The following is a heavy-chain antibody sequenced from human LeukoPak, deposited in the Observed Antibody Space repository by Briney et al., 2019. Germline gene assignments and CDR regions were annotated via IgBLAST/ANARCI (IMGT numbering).Heavy chain of an antibody. V-gene: IGHV4-34*01. CDR3: ARVGGSQPCFDY. D-gene: IGHD1-26*01. J-gene: IGHJ4*02. CDR2: INHSGST. CDR1: GGSFSGYY. Sequence: PSETLSLTCAVYGGSFSGYYWSWIRQPPGKGLEWIGEINHSGSTNYNPSFKSRVTISVDTSKNQFSLKLSSVTAADTAVYYCARVGGSQPCFDYWGQGTLVTVSS.